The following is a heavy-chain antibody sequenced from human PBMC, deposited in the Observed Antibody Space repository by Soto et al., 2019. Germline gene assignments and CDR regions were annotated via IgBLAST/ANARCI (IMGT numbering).Heavy chain of an antibody. CDR1: GFTVSNNY. D-gene: IGHD3-10*01. CDR3: GARPGGGGY. V-gene: IGHV3-53*01. Sequence: EVQLVESGGGLIQPGGSLRLSCAVSGFTVSNNYMSWVRQAPGKGLEGVSVIYSGGYTAYGDSVKGRFTISRDNSKNTQYLQKNARSGGAPAVFSGGARPGGGGYWGQGTLVTVSS. CDR2: IYSGGYT. J-gene: IGHJ4*02.